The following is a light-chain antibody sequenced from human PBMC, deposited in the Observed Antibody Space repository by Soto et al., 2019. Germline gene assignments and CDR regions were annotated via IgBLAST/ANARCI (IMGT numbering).Light chain of an antibody. CDR3: CSYAGSYFV. CDR1: SSDVGGYNY. V-gene: IGLV2-11*01. J-gene: IGLJ1*01. Sequence: QSALTQPRSVSGSPGQSVTISSTGTSSDVGGYNYVSWYQQHPGRAPKFMIYDVTKRPSGVPDRFSGSKSGNTASLTISGLQVEDEADYYCCSYAGSYFVFGTGTKLTVL. CDR2: DVT.